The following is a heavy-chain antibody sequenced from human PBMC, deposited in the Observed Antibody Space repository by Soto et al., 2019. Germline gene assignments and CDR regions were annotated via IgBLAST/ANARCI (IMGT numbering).Heavy chain of an antibody. D-gene: IGHD2-21*01. V-gene: IGHV1-69*01. Sequence: QVQLVQSGAEVKKPGSSLKVSCKTSVVTFSTSGISWVRQGPGQGLEWMGGIIPLFGTPKYARKFQGRVSITADDSAPATYLELSGLSSDDTAIYYCARVSPSSCGGGHCYRLDSYFDSWGQGSQVVVSS. J-gene: IGHJ4*03. CDR2: IIPLFGTP. CDR3: ARVSPSSCGGGHCYRLDSYFDS. CDR1: VVTFSTSG.